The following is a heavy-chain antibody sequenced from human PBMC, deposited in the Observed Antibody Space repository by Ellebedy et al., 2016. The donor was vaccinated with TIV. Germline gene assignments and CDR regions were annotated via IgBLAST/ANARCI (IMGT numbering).Heavy chain of an antibody. CDR2: INSDGSST. D-gene: IGHD6-13*01. CDR1: GFPLSSYW. CDR3: ARPLIAAAGMGFDP. V-gene: IGHV3-74*01. Sequence: GESLKISCAASGFPLSSYWMHWVRQAPGKGLVWVSRINSDGSSTNYADSVKGRFTISRDNAKNTLYLQMNSLRAEDTAVYYCARPLIAAAGMGFDPWGQGTLVTVSS. J-gene: IGHJ5*02.